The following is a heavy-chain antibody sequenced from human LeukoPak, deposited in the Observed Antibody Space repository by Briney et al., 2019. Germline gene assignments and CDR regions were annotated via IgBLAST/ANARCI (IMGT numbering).Heavy chain of an antibody. CDR2: ISSSGSTI. CDR3: ARSDYDSSGDAFDI. D-gene: IGHD3-22*01. CDR1: GFTFSDYY. Sequence: GGSLRLSCLASGFTFSDYYMSWIRQAPGKGLEWVSYISSSGSTIYYADSVKGRFTISRDNAKYSLYLQMNSLRAEDTAVYYCARSDYDSSGDAFDIWGQGTMVTVSS. V-gene: IGHV3-11*01. J-gene: IGHJ3*02.